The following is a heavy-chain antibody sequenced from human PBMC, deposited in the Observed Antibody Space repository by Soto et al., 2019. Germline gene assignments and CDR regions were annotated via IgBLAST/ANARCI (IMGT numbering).Heavy chain of an antibody. V-gene: IGHV3-23*01. CDR3: ALKILVSTTRPNYWYFHL. D-gene: IGHD2-21*01. CDR1: GFTFINYA. CDR2: SSGGGDAA. J-gene: IGHJ2*01. Sequence: VQVLESGGGLVQPGGSLRLSCAGSGFTFINYAMKWVRQAPGKGLEWVSSSSGGGDAAFFPDSVRGRFTISRDKSKNTVTLQMNSLGVADTAVPYCALKILVSTTRPNYWYFHLGGRGTLVTVSS.